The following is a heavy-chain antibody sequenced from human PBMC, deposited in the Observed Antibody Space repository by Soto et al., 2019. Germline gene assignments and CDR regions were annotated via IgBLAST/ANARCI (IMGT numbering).Heavy chain of an antibody. CDR1: GFTLSTDT. CDR2: ISYDGSNK. Sequence: PGGSLRLSCAASGFTLSTDTMNWVRQAPGKGLEWVAVISYDGSNKYYADSVKGRFTISRDNSKNTLYLQMNSLRVEDTALYYCAREQFWGRGTLVTVSS. V-gene: IGHV3-30*07. CDR3: AREQF. J-gene: IGHJ4*02.